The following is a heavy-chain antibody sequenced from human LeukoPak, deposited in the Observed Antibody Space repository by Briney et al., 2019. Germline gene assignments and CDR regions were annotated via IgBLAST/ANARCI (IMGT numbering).Heavy chain of an antibody. D-gene: IGHD5-24*01. CDR3: ARGFQQMATITGFNL. V-gene: IGHV4-4*08. J-gene: IGHJ5*02. CDR1: GDSFSYFY. Sequence: SETLSLTCTVSGDSFSYFYWSWIRQPPGKGLEWIGYIYNSGSTCYNPSLRSRVTISIDMSKNQFSLILNSVTAADTAVYYCARGFQQMATITGFNLWGQGILVTVSS. CDR2: IYNSGST.